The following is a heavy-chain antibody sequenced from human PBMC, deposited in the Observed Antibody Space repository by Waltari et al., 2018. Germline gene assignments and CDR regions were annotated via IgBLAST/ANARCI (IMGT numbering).Heavy chain of an antibody. Sequence: EVQLLASGVGLVQPGGSLRLSLPASAFTFGRYAMSWSRQAPGKGLEWVSAISGSGGSTYYADSVKGRFTISRDNSKNTLYLQMNSLRAEDTAVYYCAKVARSIAVAALVDYWGQGTLVTVSS. J-gene: IGHJ4*02. CDR1: AFTFGRYA. D-gene: IGHD6-19*01. CDR2: ISGSGGST. V-gene: IGHV3-23*01. CDR3: AKVARSIAVAALVDY.